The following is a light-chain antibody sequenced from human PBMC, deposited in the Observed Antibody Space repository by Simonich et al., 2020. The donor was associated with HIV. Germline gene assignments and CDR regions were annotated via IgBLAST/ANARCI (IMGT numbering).Light chain of an antibody. CDR1: QSVSSN. Sequence: EIVMTQTPATLSVSPGERATLACRASQSVSSNLAWYQQKPGQAPRLLIYSTSRRATGMPDRFSGSGSGRDFTLTISRLEPEDFAVYYCKQYGSSPTFGQGTKVEIK. CDR3: KQYGSSPT. J-gene: IGKJ1*01. CDR2: STS. V-gene: IGKV3-20*01.